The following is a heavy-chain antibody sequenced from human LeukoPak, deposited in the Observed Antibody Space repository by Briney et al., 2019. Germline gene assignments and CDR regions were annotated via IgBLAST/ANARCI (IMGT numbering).Heavy chain of an antibody. J-gene: IGHJ4*02. Sequence: SVKVSCKASGGTFSSYAISWVRQAPGQGLEWMGGIIPIFGTANYAQKFQGRVTITADGSTSTAYMELSSLRSEDTAVYYCARGRDGYKSYYFDYWGQGTLVTVSS. CDR2: IIPIFGTA. CDR1: GGTFSSYA. V-gene: IGHV1-69*13. CDR3: ARGRDGYKSYYFDY. D-gene: IGHD5-24*01.